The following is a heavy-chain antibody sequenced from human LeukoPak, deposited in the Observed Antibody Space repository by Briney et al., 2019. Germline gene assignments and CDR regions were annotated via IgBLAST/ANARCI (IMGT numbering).Heavy chain of an antibody. D-gene: IGHD3-22*01. V-gene: IGHV3-9*01. CDR1: GFTFDDYA. CDR3: AKANYYDSSGTNFDY. J-gene: IGHJ4*02. CDR2: ISWNSGSI. Sequence: GGSLRLSCAASGFTFDDYAMHWVRQAPGKGLEWVSGISWNSGSIGYADSVKGRFTISRDNAKNSLYLQVNSLRAEDTALYYCAKANYYDSSGTNFDYWGQGTLVTVSS.